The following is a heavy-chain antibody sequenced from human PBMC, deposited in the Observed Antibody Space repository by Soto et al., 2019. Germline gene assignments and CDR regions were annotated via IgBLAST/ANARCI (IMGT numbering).Heavy chain of an antibody. D-gene: IGHD3-3*01. J-gene: IGHJ4*02. CDR3: ASNPPNRITIFGVVKY. CDR2: IYYSGST. Sequence: SETLSLTCTVSGGSISSNSYYWGWIRQPPGKGLEWIGSIYYSGSTYYNPSLKSRVTISVDTSKNQFSLKLSSVTAADTAVYYCASNPPNRITIFGVVKYWGQGTLVTVSS. CDR1: GGSISSNSYY. V-gene: IGHV4-39*01.